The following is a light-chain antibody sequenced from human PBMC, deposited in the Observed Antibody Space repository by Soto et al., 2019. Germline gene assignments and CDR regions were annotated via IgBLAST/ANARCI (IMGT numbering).Light chain of an antibody. V-gene: IGKV4-1*01. Sequence: DIVMTQSPDSLAVSLGERATINCKSSQSVLYSSNNKNYLAWYQQKPGQPPKLLIYWASTRESGVPDRFSGSGSGTDVTLTISSLQAEDVAVYYCQQYYSTPQTFGQGTKLEI. CDR1: QSVLYSSNNKNY. CDR2: WAS. J-gene: IGKJ2*01. CDR3: QQYYSTPQT.